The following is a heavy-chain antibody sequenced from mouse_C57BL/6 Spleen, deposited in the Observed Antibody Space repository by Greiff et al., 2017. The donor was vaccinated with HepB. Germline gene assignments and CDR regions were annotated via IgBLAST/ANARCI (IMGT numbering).Heavy chain of an antibody. CDR3: ARDDYVGDYAMDY. CDR2: ISDGGSYT. CDR1: GFTFSSYA. J-gene: IGHJ4*01. D-gene: IGHD2-4*01. V-gene: IGHV5-4*01. Sequence: EVKVVESGGGLVKPGGSLKLSCAASGFTFSSYAMSWVRQTPEKRLEWVATISDGGSYTYYPDNVKGRFTISRDNAKNNLYLQMSHLKSEDTAMYYCARDDYVGDYAMDYWGQGTSVTVSS.